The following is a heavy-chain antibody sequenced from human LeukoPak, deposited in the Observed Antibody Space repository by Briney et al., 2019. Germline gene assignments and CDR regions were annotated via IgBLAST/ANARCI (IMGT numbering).Heavy chain of an antibody. V-gene: IGHV3-48*01. Sequence: PGGSLRLSCAASGFTFSSYSMTWVRQAPGKGLEWVSYISSSSSTIYYADSVKGRFTISRDNAKNSLYLQMNSLRAEDTAVYYCATPWEYWGQGTLVTVSS. J-gene: IGHJ4*02. D-gene: IGHD1-26*01. CDR1: GFTFSSYS. CDR3: ATPWEY. CDR2: ISSSSSTI.